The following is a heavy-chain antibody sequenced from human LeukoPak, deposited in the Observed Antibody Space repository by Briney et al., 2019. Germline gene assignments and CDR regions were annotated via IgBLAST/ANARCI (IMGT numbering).Heavy chain of an antibody. D-gene: IGHD1-20*01. CDR2: IKEDGSEE. Sequence: GGSLRLSCAASGFNIKSFRMSWVRQAPGKGLEWVANIKEDGSEENYVDSVKGRFTISRDNAKNSLYIQMNSLRADDTALYYCAKSNWKYGFDVWGQGTMVTVXS. J-gene: IGHJ3*01. V-gene: IGHV3-7*01. CDR1: GFNIKSFR. CDR3: AKSNWKYGFDV.